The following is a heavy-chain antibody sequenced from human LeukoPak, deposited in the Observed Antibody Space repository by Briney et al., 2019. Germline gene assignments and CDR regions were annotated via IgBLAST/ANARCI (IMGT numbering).Heavy chain of an antibody. V-gene: IGHV1-2*02. D-gene: IGHD5-18*01. J-gene: IGHJ4*02. CDR3: ARGATSQLWPGDY. Sequence: ASVKVSCKASGYTFTGYYMHWVRQAPGQGLEWTGWINPNSGGTNYAQKFQGRVTMTRDTSISTAYMELSRLRSDDTAVYYCARGATSQLWPGDYWGQGTLVTVSS. CDR2: INPNSGGT. CDR1: GYTFTGYY.